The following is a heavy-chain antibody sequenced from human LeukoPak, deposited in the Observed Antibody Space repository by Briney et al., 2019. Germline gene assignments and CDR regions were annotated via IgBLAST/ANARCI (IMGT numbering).Heavy chain of an antibody. J-gene: IGHJ6*02. CDR2: IDSGGST. CDR3: ARDAVLVGAGYYYYYGMDV. CDR1: GFTVSSNY. Sequence: GGSLRLSCAASGFTVSSNYMSWVRQAPGKGLEWVSVIDSGGSTYYADSVKGRFTISRDNSKNTLYLQMNSLRAEDTAVYYCARDAVLVGAGYYYYYGMDVWGQGTTVTVSS. D-gene: IGHD2-15*01. V-gene: IGHV3-53*01.